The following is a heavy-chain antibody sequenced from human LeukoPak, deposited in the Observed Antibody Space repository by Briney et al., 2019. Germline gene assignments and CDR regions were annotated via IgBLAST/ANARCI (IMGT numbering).Heavy chain of an antibody. CDR1: GYSFTNYW. D-gene: IGHD6-13*01. CDR3: ARQGAAGKYYYYYMDV. Sequence: GESLKISCKGSGYSFTNYWIGWVRQMPGKGLEWMGIIYPGDSDTRYSPSFQGQVTISADNSISTAYLQWSSLKASDTAMYYCARQGAAGKYYYYYMDVWGKGTTVTVSS. V-gene: IGHV5-51*01. J-gene: IGHJ6*03. CDR2: IYPGDSDT.